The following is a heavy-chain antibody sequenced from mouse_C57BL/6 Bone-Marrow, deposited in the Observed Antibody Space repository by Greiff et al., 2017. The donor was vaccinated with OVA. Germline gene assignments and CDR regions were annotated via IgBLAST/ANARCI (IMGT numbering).Heavy chain of an antibody. V-gene: IGHV1-54*01. Sequence: QVQLQQSGAELVRPGPSVKVSCKASGYAFTNYLIEWVKQRPGQGLEWIGVINPGSGGTNYNEKFKGKATLTADKSSSTAYMQLSSLTYEDSAVYYCARWDSSYYFDYWGQGTTLTVSS. CDR3: ARWDSSYYFDY. CDR2: INPGSGGT. D-gene: IGHD1-1*01. CDR1: GYAFTNYL. J-gene: IGHJ2*01.